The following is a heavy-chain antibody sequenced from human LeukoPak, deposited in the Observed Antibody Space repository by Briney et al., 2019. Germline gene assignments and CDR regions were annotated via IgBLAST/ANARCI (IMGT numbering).Heavy chain of an antibody. D-gene: IGHD3-3*02. V-gene: IGHV3-30*04. CDR1: GFTFSSYA. CDR3: ARVDRIFRWLAFDY. CDR2: ISYDGSNK. Sequence: QPGRSLRLSCAASGFTFSSYAMHWVRQAPGKGLEWVAVISYDGSNKYYADSVKGRFTISRDNSKNTLYLQMNSLRAEDTAVYYCARVDRIFRWLAFDYWGQGTLVTVSS. J-gene: IGHJ4*02.